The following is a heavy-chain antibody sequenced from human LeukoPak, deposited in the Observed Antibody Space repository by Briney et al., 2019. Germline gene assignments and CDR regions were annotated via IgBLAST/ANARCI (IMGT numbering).Heavy chain of an antibody. V-gene: IGHV3-48*01. Sequence: GGSLRLSCAASGFTFNTYMNWVRQAPGKGLEWVSYVSSSSSIIYYADFVKGRFTISRDNAKNSLYLQMNGLRAEDTAVYFCARGGISRPYYFDSWGQGTLVTVSS. CDR2: VSSSSSII. J-gene: IGHJ4*02. CDR3: ARGGISRPYYFDS. CDR1: GFTFNTY.